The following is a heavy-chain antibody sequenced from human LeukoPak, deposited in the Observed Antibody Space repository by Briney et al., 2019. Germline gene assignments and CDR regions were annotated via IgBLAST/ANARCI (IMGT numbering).Heavy chain of an antibody. CDR3: ARAGVLYYYYYYMDV. V-gene: IGHV4-34*01. CDR1: GGSFSGYY. D-gene: IGHD3-3*01. CDR2: INHSGST. Sequence: PSETLSLTCAVYGGSFSGYYWSWIRQPPGKGLEWIGEINHSGSTNYNPSLKSRVTISVDTSKNQFSLKLSSVTAADTAVYYCARAGVLYYYYYYMDVWGKGTTVTVSS. J-gene: IGHJ6*03.